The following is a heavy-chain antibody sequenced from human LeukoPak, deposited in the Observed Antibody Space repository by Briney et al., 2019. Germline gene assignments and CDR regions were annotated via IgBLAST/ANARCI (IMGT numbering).Heavy chain of an antibody. CDR1: GFTFSSYG. Sequence: GGSLRLSCAASGFTFSSYGMHWVRQAPGKGLEWVAFIRYDGSNKYYADSVKGRFTISRDNAKNSLYLQMNSLRAEDTAVYYCARVYGDYHDYWGQGTLVTVSS. J-gene: IGHJ4*02. D-gene: IGHD4-17*01. CDR2: IRYDGSNK. V-gene: IGHV3-30*02. CDR3: ARVYGDYHDY.